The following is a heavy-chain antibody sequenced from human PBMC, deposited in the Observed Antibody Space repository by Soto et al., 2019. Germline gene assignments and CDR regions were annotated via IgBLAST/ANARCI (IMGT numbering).Heavy chain of an antibody. Sequence: PGVSLRLSCAASGFTFSNAWMSWVRQAPVKGLEWVGRIKSKTDGGTTDYAAPVKGRFTISRDDSKNTLYLQMNSLKTEDTAVYYCTTDRGAYYYDSSGYYRDAFDIWGQGTMVTVSS. CDR2: IKSKTDGGTT. V-gene: IGHV3-15*01. D-gene: IGHD3-22*01. CDR1: GFTFSNAW. CDR3: TTDRGAYYYDSSGYYRDAFDI. J-gene: IGHJ3*02.